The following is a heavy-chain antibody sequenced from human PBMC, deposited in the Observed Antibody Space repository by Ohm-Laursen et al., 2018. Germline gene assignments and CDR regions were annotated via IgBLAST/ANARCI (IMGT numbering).Heavy chain of an antibody. Sequence: GSSVKVSCKASGGTFSSYAISWVRQAPGQGLEWMGGIIPIFGTANYAQKFQGRVTITADESTSTAYMELSSLRSEDTAVYYCARAGSPGGSYPRRFDYWGQGTLVTVSS. CDR2: IIPIFGTA. CDR3: ARAGSPGGSYPRRFDY. V-gene: IGHV1-69*01. D-gene: IGHD1-26*01. CDR1: GGTFSSYA. J-gene: IGHJ4*02.